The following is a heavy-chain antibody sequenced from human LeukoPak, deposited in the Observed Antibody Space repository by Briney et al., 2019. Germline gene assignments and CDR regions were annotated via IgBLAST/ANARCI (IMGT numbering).Heavy chain of an antibody. CDR1: GFTFSSYG. Sequence: GGSLGLSCAASGFTFSSYGMHWVRQAPGKGLEWVAVIWYDGSNKYYADSVKGRFTISRDNSKNTLYLQMNSLRAEDTAVYYCARDFDSSGYYGSPDYWGQGTLVTVSS. J-gene: IGHJ4*02. CDR2: IWYDGSNK. D-gene: IGHD3-22*01. CDR3: ARDFDSSGYYGSPDY. V-gene: IGHV3-33*01.